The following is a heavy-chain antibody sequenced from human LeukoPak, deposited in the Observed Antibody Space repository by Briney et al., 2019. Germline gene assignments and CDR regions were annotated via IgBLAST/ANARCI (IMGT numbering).Heavy chain of an antibody. CDR3: ARLLPAVKAFDV. Sequence: PSETLSLTCTVSGGSISSYYWSWIRQPPGKGLEWIGYIYYSGSTNYNPSLKSRVTISVDTSKNQFSLKLSSVTAADTAVYYCARLLPAVKAFDVWGQGTMVTVSS. V-gene: IGHV4-59*08. CDR2: IYYSGST. CDR1: GGSISSYY. J-gene: IGHJ3*01. D-gene: IGHD4-17*01.